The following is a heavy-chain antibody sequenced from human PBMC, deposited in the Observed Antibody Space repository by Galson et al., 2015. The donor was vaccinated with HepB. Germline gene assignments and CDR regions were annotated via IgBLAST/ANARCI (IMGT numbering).Heavy chain of an antibody. V-gene: IGHV3-33*01. CDR1: GFTFSSYG. CDR2: IWYDGSNK. CDR3: ARDVDSRAAAGTIAYYFDY. Sequence: SLRLSCAASGFTFSSYGMHWVRQAPGKGLEWVAVIWYDGSNKYYADSVKGRFTISRDNSKNTLYLQMNSLRAEDTAVYYCARDVDSRAAAGTIAYYFDYWGQGTLVTVSS. J-gene: IGHJ4*02. D-gene: IGHD6-13*01.